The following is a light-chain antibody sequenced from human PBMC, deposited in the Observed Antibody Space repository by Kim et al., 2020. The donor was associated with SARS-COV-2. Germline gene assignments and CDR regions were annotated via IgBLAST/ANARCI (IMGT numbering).Light chain of an antibody. CDR1: QGISNF. V-gene: IGKV1-27*01. CDR2: AAS. Sequence: DIQMTQSPSSLSASVGDRVTITCRSSQGISNFLAWYQQKPGKVPKLLIYAASVLQSGVPSRFSGSVSGTDFTLTISSLQPEDVATYYCQRCDSAPWTFGQGTKVDIK. J-gene: IGKJ1*01. CDR3: QRCDSAPWT.